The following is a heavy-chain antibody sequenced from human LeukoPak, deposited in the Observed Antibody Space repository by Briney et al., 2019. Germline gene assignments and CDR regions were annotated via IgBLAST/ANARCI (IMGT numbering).Heavy chain of an antibody. J-gene: IGHJ6*03. D-gene: IGHD3-22*01. CDR1: GYSFTSYW. Sequence: GESLKTSCKGSGYSFTSYWVAWVRQMPGKGLEWMGTIYPGYSDARYSPSFRGQVTISADKSIRTAYLQWSSLKASDTAMYYCARQVGNYDSSGYGPSGYYYYYYMDVWGKGTTVTVSS. CDR3: ARQVGNYDSSGYGPSGYYYYYYMDV. V-gene: IGHV5-51*01. CDR2: IYPGYSDA.